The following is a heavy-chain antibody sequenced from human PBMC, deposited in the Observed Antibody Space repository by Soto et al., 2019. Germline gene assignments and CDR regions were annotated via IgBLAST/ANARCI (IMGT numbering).Heavy chain of an antibody. D-gene: IGHD3-22*01. V-gene: IGHV1-69*13. J-gene: IGHJ4*02. CDR1: GGTFSSYA. CDR3: ARSAFDTYYYDSSGYWYY. Sequence: GASVKVSCKASGGTFSSYAISWVRQAPGQGLEWKGGIIPIFGTANYAQKFQGRVTITADESTSTAYMELSSLRSEDTAVYYCARSAFDTYYYDSSGYWYYWGQGTLVTVSS. CDR2: IIPIFGTA.